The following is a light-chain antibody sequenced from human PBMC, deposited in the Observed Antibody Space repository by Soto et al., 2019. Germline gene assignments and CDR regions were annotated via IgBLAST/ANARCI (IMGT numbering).Light chain of an antibody. CDR2: DVT. CDR1: SDVGIYDY. CDR3: SSKTTTRTVV. Sequence: QSALTQPASVTGSPGQSISISCTGSDVGIYDYVSWYQQHPGKAPKLMIYDVTNRPAGVSNRFRGSKSGNTASLTISGLQAEDEADYYCSSKTTTRTVVFGGGTKLTVL. V-gene: IGLV2-14*03. J-gene: IGLJ3*02.